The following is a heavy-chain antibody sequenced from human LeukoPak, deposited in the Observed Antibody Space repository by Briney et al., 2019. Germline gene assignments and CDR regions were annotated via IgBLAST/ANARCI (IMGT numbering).Heavy chain of an antibody. CDR3: ARDSVGLECMDV. CDR2: IKQDGSEK. Sequence: PGGSLRLSCAASGFTFSSYWMSWVRQAPGEGLEWVANIKQDGSEKYYVDSVKGRFTISRDNSKNTLYLQMNSLRAEDAAVYYCARDSVGLECMDVWGKGTTVTVSS. CDR1: GFTFSSYW. D-gene: IGHD1-1*01. V-gene: IGHV3-7*01. J-gene: IGHJ6*04.